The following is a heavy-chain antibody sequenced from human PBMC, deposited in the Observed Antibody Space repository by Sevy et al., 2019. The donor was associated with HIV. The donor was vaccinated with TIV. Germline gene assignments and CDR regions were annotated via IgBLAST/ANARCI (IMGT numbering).Heavy chain of an antibody. CDR1: GFTFGSYD. J-gene: IGHJ6*02. D-gene: IGHD3-10*01. CDR2: ISFYGSNK. CDR3: AKDAFEVRGVLSSRGMPTYYHAMDL. Sequence: GGSLRLSCAASGFTFGSYDMYWVPQTPGKGLEWVALISFYGSNKEYADSVKGRFTISRDNSKNTVYLQMSSLKPEDTAVYYCAKDAFEVRGVLSSRGMPTYYHAMDLWGQGTTVTVSS. V-gene: IGHV3-30*18.